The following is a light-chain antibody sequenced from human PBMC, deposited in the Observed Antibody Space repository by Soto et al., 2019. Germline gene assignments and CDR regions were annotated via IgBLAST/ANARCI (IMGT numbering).Light chain of an antibody. Sequence: DIVMTQSPATLSVSPGERATLSCRASQSLYSNLAWYQQKPGQAPRLLIYGASTRATGIPARFSGSGSGTEYTLTISSLQSEDFAIYYCQQYSDWPTTFGQGIKVEIK. J-gene: IGKJ1*01. CDR3: QQYSDWPTT. CDR1: QSLYSN. CDR2: GAS. V-gene: IGKV3-15*01.